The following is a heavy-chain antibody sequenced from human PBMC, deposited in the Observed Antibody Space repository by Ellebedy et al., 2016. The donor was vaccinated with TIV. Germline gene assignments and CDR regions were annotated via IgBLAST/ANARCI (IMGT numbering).Heavy chain of an antibody. J-gene: IGHJ4*02. CDR3: ASGCGADCYLDY. Sequence: ASVKVSXXTSGYTFVRHPVNWLRQAPGQGLDWMGYISPANGNTNYAQKFQGRVTITADKSKSTAYMELSSLRSEDTVVYYCASGCGADCYLDYWGQGTLVTVSS. CDR1: GYTFVRHP. V-gene: IGHV1-18*01. D-gene: IGHD2-21*02. CDR2: ISPANGNT.